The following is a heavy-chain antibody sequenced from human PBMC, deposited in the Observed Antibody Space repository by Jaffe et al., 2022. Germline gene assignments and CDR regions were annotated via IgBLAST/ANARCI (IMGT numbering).Heavy chain of an antibody. V-gene: IGHV2-5*01. CDR1: GFSLSTSGVG. J-gene: IGHJ2*01. Sequence: QITLKESGPTLVKPTQTLTLTCTFSGFSLSTSGVGVGWIRQPPGKALEWLALIYWNDDKRYSPSLKSRLTITKDTSKNQVVLTMTNMDPVDTATYYCAHSITEDRIGQWLVLGGRLWYFDLWGRGTLVTVSS. D-gene: IGHD6-19*01. CDR3: AHSITEDRIGQWLVLGGRLWYFDL. CDR2: IYWNDDK.